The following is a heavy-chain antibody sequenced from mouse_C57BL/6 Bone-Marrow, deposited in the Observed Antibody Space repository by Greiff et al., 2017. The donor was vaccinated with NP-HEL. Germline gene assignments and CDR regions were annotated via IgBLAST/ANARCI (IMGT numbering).Heavy chain of an antibody. J-gene: IGHJ3*01. D-gene: IGHD1-1*01. Sequence: EVQLQQSGPELVKPGASVKLPCKASGYTFTDYNMDWVKQSHGKSLEWIGDINPNNGGTIYNQKFKGKATLTVDKSSSTAYMELRSLTSEDTAGYYSARPHYYGSSPGFAYWGQGTLVTVSA. V-gene: IGHV1-18*01. CDR1: GYTFTDYN. CDR2: INPNNGGT. CDR3: ARPHYYGSSPGFAY.